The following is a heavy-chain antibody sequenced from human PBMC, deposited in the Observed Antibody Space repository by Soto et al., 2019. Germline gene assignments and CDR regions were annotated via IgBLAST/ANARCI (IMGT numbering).Heavy chain of an antibody. D-gene: IGHD2-15*01. CDR3: ARDVVTRWYYYYYGMDV. Sequence: GASVKVSCKPSGYTFTSYGMSWVTQAPGQGLEWMGWISAYNGNTNYAQKLQGRVTMTTDTSTSTAYMELRSLRSDDTAVYYCARDVVTRWYYYYYGMDVWGQGTTVTVS. CDR2: ISAYNGNT. V-gene: IGHV1-18*01. J-gene: IGHJ6*02. CDR1: GYTFTSYG.